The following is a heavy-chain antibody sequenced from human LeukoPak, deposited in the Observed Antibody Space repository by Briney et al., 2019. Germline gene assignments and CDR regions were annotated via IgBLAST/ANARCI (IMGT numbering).Heavy chain of an antibody. CDR1: GFTFSSYA. CDR2: ISGSGENT. CDR3: ARALISLVRGATDWFDP. D-gene: IGHD3-10*01. J-gene: IGHJ5*02. Sequence: GGSLRLSCAASGFTFSSYAMSWVRQAPGKGLEWVSAISGSGENTYYADSVKGRFTISKDNAKNSLYLQMNSLRAEDTAVYYCARALISLVRGATDWFDPWGHGTLVTVSS. V-gene: IGHV3-23*01.